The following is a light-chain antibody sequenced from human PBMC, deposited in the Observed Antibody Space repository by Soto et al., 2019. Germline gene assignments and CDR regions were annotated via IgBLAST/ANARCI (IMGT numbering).Light chain of an antibody. CDR2: SAS. J-gene: IGKJ3*01. Sequence: DFQMTQSPSFLSASVGDRVTITCRASQAIRNNLAWYQQKPGKLPHLLIYSASTLHSGVPSRFSGSGSGTYFTLTISSLQPEDIATYYCQKYDDVPQFGPGTKVDF. CDR1: QAIRNN. V-gene: IGKV1-27*01. CDR3: QKYDDVPQ.